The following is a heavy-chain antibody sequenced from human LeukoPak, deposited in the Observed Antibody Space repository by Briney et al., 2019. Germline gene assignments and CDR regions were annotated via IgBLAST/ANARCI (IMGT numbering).Heavy chain of an antibody. J-gene: IGHJ4*02. CDR1: RFTVSNNH. CDR2: IYNGDNT. CDR3: ARASRWLAFDN. V-gene: IGHV3-66*01. Sequence: GGSLRLSCVASRFTVSNNHMNWVRQAPGKGLEWVSVIYNGDNTYYADSVQGRFTISKDNSKNTLYLQMSSLRPEDTAVCFCARASRWLAFDNWGQGTLVTVSS. D-gene: IGHD6-19*01.